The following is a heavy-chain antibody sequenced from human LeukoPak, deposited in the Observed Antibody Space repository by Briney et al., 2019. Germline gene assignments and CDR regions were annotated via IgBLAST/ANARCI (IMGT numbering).Heavy chain of an antibody. Sequence: GGSLRLSCAASGFTFSSYWMSWVRQAPGKGLEWVANIKQDGSEKYYVDSVKGRFTISRDNAKNSLYLKMNSLRAEDTAVYYCARTSEMATIDYWGQGTLVTVSS. CDR1: GFTFSSYW. V-gene: IGHV3-7*01. CDR2: IKQDGSEK. D-gene: IGHD5-24*01. CDR3: ARTSEMATIDY. J-gene: IGHJ4*02.